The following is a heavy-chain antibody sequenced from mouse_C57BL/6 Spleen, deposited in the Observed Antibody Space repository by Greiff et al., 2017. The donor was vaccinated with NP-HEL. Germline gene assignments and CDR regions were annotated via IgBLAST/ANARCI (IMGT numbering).Heavy chain of an antibody. J-gene: IGHJ3*01. Sequence: VQLQQSGAELVRPGASVKLSCTASGFNIKDDYMHWVKQRPEQGLEWIGWIDPENGDTEYASKFQGKATITADTSSNTAYLQLSSLTSEDTAVYYCTTYIYYDYDVAYWGQGTLVTVSA. CDR3: TTYIYYDYDVAY. D-gene: IGHD2-4*01. CDR2: IDPENGDT. V-gene: IGHV14-4*01. CDR1: GFNIKDDY.